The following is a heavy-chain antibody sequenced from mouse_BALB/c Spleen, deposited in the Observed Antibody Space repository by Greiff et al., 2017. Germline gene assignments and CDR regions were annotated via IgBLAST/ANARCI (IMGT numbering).Heavy chain of an antibody. CDR1: GYTFTSYW. CDR3: ARRYSYAMDY. V-gene: IGHV1-7*01. J-gene: IGHJ4*01. Sequence: QVQLKQSGAELAKPGASVKMSCKASGYTFTSYWMHWVKQRPGQGLEWIGYINPSTGYTEYNQKFKDKATLTADKSSSTAYMQLSSLTSEDSAVYYCARRYSYAMDYWGQGTSVTVSS. CDR2: INPSTGYT.